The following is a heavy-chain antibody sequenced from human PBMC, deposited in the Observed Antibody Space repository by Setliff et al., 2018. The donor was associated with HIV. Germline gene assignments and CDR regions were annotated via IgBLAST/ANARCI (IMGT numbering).Heavy chain of an antibody. V-gene: IGHV3-48*03. Sequence: GGSLRLSCAASGLIFSSYEMNWVRQAPGKGLEWISFIGGHGSIIHYADSVKGRFTISRDNAKNTLYLQMNSLRTEDTAVYYCVRDTFDGRSYYGWDVWGQGTTVTVSS. CDR3: VRDTFDGRSYYGWDV. CDR2: IGGHGSII. CDR1: GLIFSSYE. J-gene: IGHJ6*02. D-gene: IGHD3-9*01.